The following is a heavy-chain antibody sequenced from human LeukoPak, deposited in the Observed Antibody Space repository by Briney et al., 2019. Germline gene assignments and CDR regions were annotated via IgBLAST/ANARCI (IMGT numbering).Heavy chain of an antibody. Sequence: SETLSLTCTVSSGSISRGHYYGSWIRQPRARGGECFWYSCWSRSICYNPSRKSRVTISEDTSNNQFSLKQSAVCAADTAVYYCARDTFPHAINYYDSSGYPWGQGTLVTVSS. J-gene: IGHJ5*02. CDR2: SCWSRSI. D-gene: IGHD3-22*01. CDR3: ARDTFPHAINYYDSSGYP. CDR1: SGSISRGHYY. V-gene: IGHV4-30-4*08.